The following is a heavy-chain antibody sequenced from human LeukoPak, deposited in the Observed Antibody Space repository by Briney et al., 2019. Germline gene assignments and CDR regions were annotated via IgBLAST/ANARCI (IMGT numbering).Heavy chain of an antibody. CDR1: GGSFSGYY. CDR2: IYYSGST. D-gene: IGHD6-13*01. V-gene: IGHV4-59*01. J-gene: IGHJ4*02. Sequence: PSETLSLTCAVYGGSFSGYYWSWIRQPPGKGLEWIGYIYYSGSTNYNPSLKSRVTISVDTSKNQFSLKLSSVTAADTAVYYCARFDSAAAGTDYWGQGTLVTVSS. CDR3: ARFDSAAAGTDY.